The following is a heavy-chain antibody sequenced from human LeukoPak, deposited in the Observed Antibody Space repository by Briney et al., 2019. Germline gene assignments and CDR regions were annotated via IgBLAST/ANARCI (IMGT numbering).Heavy chain of an antibody. V-gene: IGHV3-7*01. Sequence: PGGSLRLSCAASGFTFSSYWMSWVRQAPGKGLEWVANIKQDGSEKYYVDSVKGRFTISRDNSKNTLYLQMNSLRAEDTAVYYCAKAYLPRRRQQQPTHPIDYWGQGTLVTVSS. CDR3: AKAYLPRRRQQQPTHPIDY. J-gene: IGHJ4*02. CDR2: IKQDGSEK. D-gene: IGHD6-13*01. CDR1: GFTFSSYW.